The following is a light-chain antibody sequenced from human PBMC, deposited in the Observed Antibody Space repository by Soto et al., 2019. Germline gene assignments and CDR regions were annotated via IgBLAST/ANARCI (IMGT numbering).Light chain of an antibody. CDR3: AAWDDSLNGWV. CDR1: SSNIGGNT. V-gene: IGLV1-44*01. Sequence: QAVVTQPPSASATPGQRVTISCSGSSSNIGGNTVNWYQQVPGTAPKLLIYSNDQRPSGVPDRFSGSKSGTSASLAISGRQSEDEADYYCAAWDDSLNGWVFGGGTKVTVL. J-gene: IGLJ3*02. CDR2: SND.